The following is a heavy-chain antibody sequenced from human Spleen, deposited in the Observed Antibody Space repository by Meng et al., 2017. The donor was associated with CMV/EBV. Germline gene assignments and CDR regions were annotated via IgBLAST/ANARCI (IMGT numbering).Heavy chain of an antibody. V-gene: IGHV3-20*04. CDR1: GFTFNDYG. D-gene: IGHD3-3*01. CDR3: ARASTILGVVTPYYFDY. J-gene: IGHJ4*02. Sequence: GESLKISCAASGFTFNDYGMSWVRQVPGKGLEWVSGIYWSGGNTRYADSVKGRFTISRDNAKNSLYLQMNSLRAEDTALYYCARASTILGVVTPYYFDYWGQGTLVTVSS. CDR2: IYWSGGNT.